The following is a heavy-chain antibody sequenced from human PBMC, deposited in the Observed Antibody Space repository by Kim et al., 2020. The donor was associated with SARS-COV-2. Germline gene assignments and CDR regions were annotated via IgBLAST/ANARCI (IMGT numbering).Heavy chain of an antibody. J-gene: IGHJ5*02. Sequence: YNPSLEGRVTMSVDTSKNQFSLIRKSVTAADSAVYFCARATYSSTWHGFDPWGQGTIVTVSS. D-gene: IGHD6-13*01. V-gene: IGHV4-4*07. CDR3: ARATYSSTWHGFDP.